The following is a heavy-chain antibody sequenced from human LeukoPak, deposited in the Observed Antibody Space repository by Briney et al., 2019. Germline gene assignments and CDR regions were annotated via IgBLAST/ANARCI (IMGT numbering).Heavy chain of an antibody. V-gene: IGHV3-23*01. CDR2: ISGRVGST. J-gene: IGHJ6*02. CDR3: AKDEGIVGATANYYYGMDV. D-gene: IGHD1-26*01. CDR1: RFTFGSYA. Sequence: PGGSLRLSCAASRFTFGSYAMSWVRQAPGKGLGWVSAISGRVGSTYYADSVKGRFTISRDNSKNTLYLQMNSLRAEDTAVYYCAKDEGIVGATANYYYGMDVWGQGTTVTVSS.